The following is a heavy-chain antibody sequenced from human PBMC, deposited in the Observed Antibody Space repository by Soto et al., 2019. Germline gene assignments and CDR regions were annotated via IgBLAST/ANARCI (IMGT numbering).Heavy chain of an antibody. Sequence: PGGSLRLSCAASGFTFSSYSMNWVRQAPGKGLEWVSSISSSSSYIYYADSVKGRFTISRDNAKNSLYLQMNSLRAEDTAVYYCARAGSSWTSYSFDYWGQGTMVTVSS. V-gene: IGHV3-21*01. D-gene: IGHD6-13*01. CDR2: ISSSSSYI. CDR1: GFTFSSYS. CDR3: ARAGSSWTSYSFDY. J-gene: IGHJ4*02.